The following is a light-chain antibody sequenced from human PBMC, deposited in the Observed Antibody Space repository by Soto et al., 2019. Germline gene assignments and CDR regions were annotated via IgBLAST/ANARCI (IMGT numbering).Light chain of an antibody. J-gene: IGLJ3*02. Sequence: LTQPPSVSGAPGQRVTISCTGSSSNIGADYDVHWYQQLPGTAPKLLIYGNSNRPSGVPDRFSGSKSGTSASLAITGLQAEDEADYYCQSYDSSLSAVVFGGGTKVTVL. V-gene: IGLV1-40*01. CDR1: SSNIGADYD. CDR2: GNS. CDR3: QSYDSSLSAVV.